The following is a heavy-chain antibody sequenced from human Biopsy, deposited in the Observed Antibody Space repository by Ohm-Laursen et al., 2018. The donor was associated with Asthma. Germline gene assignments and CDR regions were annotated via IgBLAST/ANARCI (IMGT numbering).Heavy chain of an antibody. D-gene: IGHD3-16*01. V-gene: IGHV4-30-4*01. Sequence: SQTLSLNCTVSGGSISSGAYYWSWVRQPPGKGLEWIGFIYYIGSTYYNPSLKSRVAISLDTSKNQFSLKLSSVTAADSAVYFWASRGGVRRYFDYWGQGTLVTVSS. CDR3: ASRGGVRRYFDY. CDR2: IYYIGST. J-gene: IGHJ4*02. CDR1: GGSISSGAYY.